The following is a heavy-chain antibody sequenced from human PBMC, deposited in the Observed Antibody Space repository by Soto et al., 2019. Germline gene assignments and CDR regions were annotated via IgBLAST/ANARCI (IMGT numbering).Heavy chain of an antibody. CDR2: IWYDGSNK. V-gene: IGHV3-33*01. Sequence: GGSLRLSCAASGFTSSSYGIHWVRQAPGKGLEWVAVIWYDGSNKYYADSVKGRFTISRDNSKNTLYLQMNSLRAEDTAVYYCARDMNDFWSGPVGYRGQGTLVTVSS. CDR1: GFTSSSYG. D-gene: IGHD3-3*01. J-gene: IGHJ4*02. CDR3: ARDMNDFWSGPVGY.